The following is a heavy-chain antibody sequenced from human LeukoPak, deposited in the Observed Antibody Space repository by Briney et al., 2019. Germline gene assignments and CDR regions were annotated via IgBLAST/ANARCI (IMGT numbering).Heavy chain of an antibody. CDR3: ARDRRTVGAVDY. J-gene: IGHJ4*02. CDR2: IYYSGST. CDR1: GGSISSGGYY. D-gene: IGHD1-26*01. Sequence: PSETLSLTCTVSGGSISSGGYYWRWIRQHPGTGLEWIGYIYYSGSTYYNPSLKSRVTISVDTSKNQFSLKLSSVTAADTAVYYCARDRRTVGAVDYWGQGTLVTVS. V-gene: IGHV4-31*03.